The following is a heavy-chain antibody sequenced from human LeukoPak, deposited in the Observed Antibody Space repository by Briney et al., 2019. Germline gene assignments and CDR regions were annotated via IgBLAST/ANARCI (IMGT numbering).Heavy chain of an antibody. CDR3: ARGRGGNPYYFDY. Sequence: SEALSLTCAVFGESFSGYYWSWIRQPPGKGLEWIGEINHSGSTNYNPSLNSRVIISVDTSKNQFSLKLSSVAAADTAVHYCARGRGGNPYYFDYWGQGTMVTVPS. D-gene: IGHD3-10*01. CDR2: INHSGST. CDR1: GESFSGYY. V-gene: IGHV4-34*01. J-gene: IGHJ4*02.